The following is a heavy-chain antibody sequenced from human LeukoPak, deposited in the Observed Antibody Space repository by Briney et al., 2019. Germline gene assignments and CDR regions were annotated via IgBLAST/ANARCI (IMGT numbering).Heavy chain of an antibody. J-gene: IGHJ3*02. Sequence: PSETLSLTCAVYGGSFSGYYWSWIRQPPGKGLEWIGEINHSGSTNYNPSLKSRVTISVDTSKNQFSLKLSSVTAADTAVYYCASSVGFDAFDIWGQGTMVTVSS. CDR3: ASSVGFDAFDI. CDR2: INHSGST. CDR1: GGSFSGYY. V-gene: IGHV4-34*01. D-gene: IGHD1-26*01.